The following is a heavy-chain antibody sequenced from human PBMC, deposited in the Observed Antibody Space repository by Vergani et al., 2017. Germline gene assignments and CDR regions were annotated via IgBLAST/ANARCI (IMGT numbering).Heavy chain of an antibody. V-gene: IGHV3-11*01. J-gene: IGHJ6*03. CDR3: AREDQQMYYYYMDV. D-gene: IGHD2-2*01. Sequence: QVQLVESGGGVVQPGRSLRLSCAASGFTFSDYYMSWIRQAPGKGLEWVSYISSSGSTIYYADSVKGRFTISRDNAKNSLYLQMNSLRAEDTAVYYCAREDQQMYYYYMDVWGKGTTVTVSS. CDR1: GFTFSDYY. CDR2: ISSSGSTI.